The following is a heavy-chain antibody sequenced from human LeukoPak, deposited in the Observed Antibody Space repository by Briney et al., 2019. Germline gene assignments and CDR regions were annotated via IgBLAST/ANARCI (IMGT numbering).Heavy chain of an antibody. Sequence: GESLKISCKGSGYSFTSYWIGWVCQMPGKGLEWMGIIYPGDSDTRYSPSFQGQVTISADKSISTAYLQWSSLKASDTAMYYCARPGSGYSSGWAFDYWGQGTLVTVSS. D-gene: IGHD6-19*01. CDR2: IYPGDSDT. CDR1: GYSFTSYW. CDR3: ARPGSGYSSGWAFDY. V-gene: IGHV5-51*01. J-gene: IGHJ4*02.